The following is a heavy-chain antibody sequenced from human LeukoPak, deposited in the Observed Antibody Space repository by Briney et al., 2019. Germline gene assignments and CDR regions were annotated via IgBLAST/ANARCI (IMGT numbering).Heavy chain of an antibody. CDR3: ARGPLPAVFDYYSHMDV. CDR1: GYTFTGYF. V-gene: IGHV1-2*02. CDR2: INPNSGGT. D-gene: IGHD2-2*01. J-gene: IGHJ6*03. Sequence: ASVKVSCKASGYTFTGYFMHWVRQAPGQGLEWMGWINPNSGGTNYAQMFQGRVTMTRDTSISTAYMELRRLRSDDTAVFYCARGPLPAVFDYYSHMDVWGKGTTVTVSS.